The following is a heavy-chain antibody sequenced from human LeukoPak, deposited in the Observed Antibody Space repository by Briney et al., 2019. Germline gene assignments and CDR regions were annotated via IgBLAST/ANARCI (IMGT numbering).Heavy chain of an antibody. CDR2: IIGSGGST. CDR1: GFTFRTYA. V-gene: IGHV3-23*01. CDR3: AKGSAVADIYFDY. J-gene: IGHJ4*02. Sequence: GGSLRLSCVVSGFTFRTYAMSWVRQAPGKGLEWVSAIIGSGGSTYSADSVRGRFTISRDNSKNTLYLQMNRLRAEDTAVYYCAKGSAVADIYFDYWGQGVLVTVSS. D-gene: IGHD6-19*01.